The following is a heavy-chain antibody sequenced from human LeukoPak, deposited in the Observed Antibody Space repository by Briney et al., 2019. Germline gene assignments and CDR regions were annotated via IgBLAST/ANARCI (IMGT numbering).Heavy chain of an antibody. CDR2: INAGNGNT. CDR3: ARDLAVAGTNVDWFDP. Sequence: ASVKVSCKASGYTFTSYAMHWVRQAPGQRLEWMGWINAGNGNTKYSQKFQGRATITRDTSASTAYMELSSLRSEDTAVYYCARDLAVAGTNVDWFDPWGQGTLVTVSS. CDR1: GYTFTSYA. D-gene: IGHD6-19*01. J-gene: IGHJ5*02. V-gene: IGHV1-3*01.